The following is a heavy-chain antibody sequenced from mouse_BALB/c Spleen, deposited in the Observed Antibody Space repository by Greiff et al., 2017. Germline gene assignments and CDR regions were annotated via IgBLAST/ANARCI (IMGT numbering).Heavy chain of an antibody. D-gene: IGHD2-4*01. V-gene: IGHV2-2*02. CDR3: ARNTMITTLYYFDY. CDR2: IWSGGST. CDR1: GFSLTSYG. J-gene: IGHJ2*01. Sequence: QVQLKESGPGLVAPSQSLSITCTVSGFSLTSYGVHWVRQSPGKGLEWLGVIWSGGSTDYNAAFISRLSISKDNSKSQVFFKMNSLQANDTAIYYCARNTMITTLYYFDYWGQGTTLTVSS.